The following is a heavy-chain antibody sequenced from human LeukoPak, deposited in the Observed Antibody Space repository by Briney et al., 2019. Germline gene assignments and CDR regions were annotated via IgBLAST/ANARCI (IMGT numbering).Heavy chain of an antibody. CDR2: ISGDWRTI. CDR3: ARSWVLRGQLGY. Sequence: GGSLRLPWAASGFTVSNYWMSWVRQAPGKGLVWISRISGDWRTISYADSVKGRFTISRDNAKNTVSLQMNSLGAEDTAVYYCARSWVLRGQLGYWGQGTLVTVSS. J-gene: IGHJ4*02. CDR1: GFTVSNYW. D-gene: IGHD1-26*01. V-gene: IGHV3-74*01.